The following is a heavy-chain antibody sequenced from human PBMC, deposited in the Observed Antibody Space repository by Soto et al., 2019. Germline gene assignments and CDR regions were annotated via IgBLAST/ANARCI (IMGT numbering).Heavy chain of an antibody. Sequence: SVKVSCKASGGTFSSYAISWVRQAPGQGLEWMGGIIPIFGTANYAQKLQGRVTITTDESTSTAYMEMSSLRSEDTAVYYCAGGRIVGPTITPVYFDYWGQGTLVTVSS. CDR2: IIPIFGTA. CDR1: GGTFSSYA. CDR3: AGGRIVGPTITPVYFDY. V-gene: IGHV1-69*05. J-gene: IGHJ4*02. D-gene: IGHD1-26*01.